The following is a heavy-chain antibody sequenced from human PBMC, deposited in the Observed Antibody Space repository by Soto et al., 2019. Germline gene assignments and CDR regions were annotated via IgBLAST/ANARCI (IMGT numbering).Heavy chain of an antibody. Sequence: ASVKVSCKASGYTFTRYAMHWVRQAPGQRLEWMGWINAGNGNTKYSQKFQGRVTITRDTSASTAYMELSSLRSEDTAVYYCARDLNTYSSSWGNWFDPWGQGTLVTVSS. J-gene: IGHJ5*02. D-gene: IGHD6-13*01. V-gene: IGHV1-3*01. CDR1: GYTFTRYA. CDR3: ARDLNTYSSSWGNWFDP. CDR2: INAGNGNT.